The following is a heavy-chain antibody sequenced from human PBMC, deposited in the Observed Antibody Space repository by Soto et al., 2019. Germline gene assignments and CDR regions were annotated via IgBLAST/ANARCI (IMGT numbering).Heavy chain of an antibody. CDR3: ARDSGLRGYGLPSH. Sequence: QVQLVESGGGVVQPGRSQRLSCAASGFSFSRYGMHWVRQAPGKGLEWVSVIWYDGSNKYYADSVMGRFSISRDNSKNTLYLQMNSLRVEDTAVYYCARDSGLRGYGLPSHCGQGALVTVSS. J-gene: IGHJ4*02. CDR2: IWYDGSNK. CDR1: GFSFSRYG. D-gene: IGHD1-1*01. V-gene: IGHV3-33*01.